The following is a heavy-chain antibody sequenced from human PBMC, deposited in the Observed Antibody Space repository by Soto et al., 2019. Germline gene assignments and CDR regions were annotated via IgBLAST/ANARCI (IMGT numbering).Heavy chain of an antibody. CDR1: GFTFSSCS. CDR3: ARDRAGYSDGLGYCSGGSCAGGDYYYGMDV. CDR2: ISSSSSYI. D-gene: IGHD2-15*01. Sequence: GGSLRLSCAASGFTFSSCSMNWVRQAPGKGLEWVSSISSSSSYIYYADSVKGRFTISRDNAKNSLYLQMNSLRAEDTAVYDCARDRAGYSDGLGYCSGGSCAGGDYYYGMDVWGQGTTVTVSS. J-gene: IGHJ6*02. V-gene: IGHV3-21*01.